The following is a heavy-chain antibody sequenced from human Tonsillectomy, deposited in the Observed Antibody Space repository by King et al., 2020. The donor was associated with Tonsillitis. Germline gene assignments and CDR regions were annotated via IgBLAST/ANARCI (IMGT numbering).Heavy chain of an antibody. D-gene: IGHD6-13*01. Sequence: VQLVESGAEVKKPGASVKVSCKASGYTFTGYYMHWVRQAPGQGLEWMGWINPNSGGTNYAQKFQGRVTMTRDTSISPAYMELSRLRSDDTAVYYCAREGGVAAASSEAWFDPWGQGTLVTVSS. V-gene: IGHV1-2*02. CDR3: AREGGVAAASSEAWFDP. J-gene: IGHJ5*02. CDR1: GYTFTGYY. CDR2: INPNSGGT.